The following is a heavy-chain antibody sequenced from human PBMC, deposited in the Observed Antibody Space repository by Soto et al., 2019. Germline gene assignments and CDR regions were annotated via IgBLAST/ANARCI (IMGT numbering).Heavy chain of an antibody. V-gene: IGHV3-33*01. CDR1: GFTFSSYG. CDR3: ARDTQGRCYDIGN. D-gene: IGHD3-9*01. CDR2: IWNDGSEK. Sequence: QVQLVESGGGVVQPGRSLRLSCAASGFTFSSYGMHWVRQAPGKGLEGVAVIWNDGSEKYHADSVKGRFTISRDNSKNTLYLQVNRPRAEDTAVYYCARDTQGRCYDIGNWGHGTLFLVSS. J-gene: IGHJ4*01.